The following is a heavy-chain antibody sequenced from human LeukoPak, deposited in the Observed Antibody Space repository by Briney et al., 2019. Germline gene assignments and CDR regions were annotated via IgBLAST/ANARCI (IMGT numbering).Heavy chain of an antibody. CDR1: GFTFSNFF. CDR3: AVVEMSTPTPKYFDY. J-gene: IGHJ4*02. CDR2: ITQDGSAK. V-gene: IGHV3-7*01. Sequence: GGSLRLSCAASGFTFSNFFMSWVRQAPGEGLEWVASITQDGSAKYYVDSVKGRFTISRDNAKKSLYLQMNSLRAEDTAVYYCAVVEMSTPTPKYFDYWGQGTLVTVSS. D-gene: IGHD5-24*01.